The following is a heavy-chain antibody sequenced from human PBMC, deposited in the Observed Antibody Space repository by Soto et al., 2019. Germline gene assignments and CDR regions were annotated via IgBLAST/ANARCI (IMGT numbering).Heavy chain of an antibody. CDR1: GGFFSGYY. D-gene: IGHD6-6*01. Sequence: SSETLSLTCAVYGGFFSGYYWSWIRQPPGKGLEWIGEINHSGSTNYNPSLKSRVTISVDTSKNQFSLKLSSVTAADTAVYYCARSFSSNYGMDVWGQGTTVTVYS. J-gene: IGHJ6*02. V-gene: IGHV4-34*01. CDR3: ARSFSSNYGMDV. CDR2: INHSGST.